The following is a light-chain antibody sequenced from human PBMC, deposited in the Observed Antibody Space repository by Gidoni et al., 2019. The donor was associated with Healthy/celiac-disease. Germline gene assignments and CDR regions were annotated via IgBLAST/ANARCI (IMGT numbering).Light chain of an antibody. CDR3: CSYAGSVV. J-gene: IGLJ2*01. CDR1: SNDVGSYNL. V-gene: IGLV2-23*01. Sequence: SALTQPASVPGSPGQSITISCTGTSNDVGSYNLVSWYQQHPGKAPKLMIYEGSKRPSGVSNRFSGSKSGNTASLTISGLQAEDEADYYCCSYAGSVVFGGGTKLTVL. CDR2: EGS.